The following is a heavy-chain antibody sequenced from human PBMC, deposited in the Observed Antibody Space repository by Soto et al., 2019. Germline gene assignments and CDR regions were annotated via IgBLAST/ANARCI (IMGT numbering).Heavy chain of an antibody. CDR3: ASQLDTTMVTDY. CDR2: INANSGDT. V-gene: IGHV1-2*02. J-gene: IGHJ4*02. CDR1: GYTFIDYF. Sequence: ASVKVSCKASGYTFIDYFMHWVRQAPGQGLEWMGWINANSGDTSYAQNFQGRVTMTRDASVSTIYMDFSRLRSDDTAVYYCASQLDTTMVTDYWGQGTLVTVSS. D-gene: IGHD5-18*01.